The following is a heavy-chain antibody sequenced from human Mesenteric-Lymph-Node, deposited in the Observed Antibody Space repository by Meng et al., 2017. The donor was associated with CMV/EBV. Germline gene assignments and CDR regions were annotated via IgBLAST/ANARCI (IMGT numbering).Heavy chain of an antibody. CDR3: ARRDGYNPPDY. CDR2: ISSSDNAA. D-gene: IGHD5-24*01. Sequence: WGSLRLSCAVSGFSFGDYYMNWIRQAPGQGLEWVAFISSSDNAARYADSVKGRFTISRDNAKMSLYLQMNSLIPEDTAVYYCARRDGYNPPDYWGQGTLVTVSS. CDR1: GFSFGDYY. J-gene: IGHJ4*02. V-gene: IGHV3-11*01.